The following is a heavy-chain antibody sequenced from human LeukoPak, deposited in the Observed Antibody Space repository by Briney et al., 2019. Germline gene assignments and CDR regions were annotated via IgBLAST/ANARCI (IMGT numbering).Heavy chain of an antibody. CDR3: AKDGYNWIAFDD. CDR1: GFTLSTYA. J-gene: IGHJ4*02. Sequence: HPGGSLRLSCAASGFTLSTYAMHWVRQAPGKRLEWVAYISGTGFTTYYADSVKGRFTISSDSSKNTLFLQMNSLRAEDTAIYYCAKDGYNWIAFDDWGQGTLVTVSS. CDR2: ISGTGFTT. D-gene: IGHD1-20*01. V-gene: IGHV3-23*01.